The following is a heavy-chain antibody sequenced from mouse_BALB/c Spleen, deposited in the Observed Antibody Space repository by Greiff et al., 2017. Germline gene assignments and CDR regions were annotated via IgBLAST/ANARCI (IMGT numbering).Heavy chain of an antibody. J-gene: IGHJ4*01. D-gene: IGHD2-10*02. V-gene: IGHV1-4*02. CDR2: INPSSGYT. CDR3: APYGKNYAMDY. Sequence: QVQLQQSAAELARPGASVKMSCKASGYTFTSYTMHWVKQRPGQGLEWIGYINPSSGYTEYNQKFKDKTTLTADKSSSTAYMQLSSLTSEDSAVYYCAPYGKNYAMDYWGQGTSVTVSS. CDR1: GYTFTSYT.